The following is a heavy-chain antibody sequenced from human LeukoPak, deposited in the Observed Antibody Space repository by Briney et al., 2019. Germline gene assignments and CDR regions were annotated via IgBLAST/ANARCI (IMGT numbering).Heavy chain of an antibody. D-gene: IGHD2-2*01. V-gene: IGHV3-23*01. Sequence: GGSLRLSCAASGFTSSSYGMSWVRQAPGKGLEWVSAISGSGGSTYYADSVKGRFTISRDNSKNTLYLQMNSLRAEDTAVYYCAKDREPIVVVPAAMGNNWFDPWGQGTLVTVSS. CDR1: GFTSSSYG. CDR2: ISGSGGST. CDR3: AKDREPIVVVPAAMGNNWFDP. J-gene: IGHJ5*02.